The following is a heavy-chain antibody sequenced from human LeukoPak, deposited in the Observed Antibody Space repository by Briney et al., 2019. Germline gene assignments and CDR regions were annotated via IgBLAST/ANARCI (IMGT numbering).Heavy chain of an antibody. CDR2: IYYSGST. D-gene: IGHD3-9*01. Sequence: PSQTLSLTCTVSGGSISSGDYYWSWIRQPPGKGLEWIGYIYYSGSTYYNPSLKSRVTISVDTSKNQFSLKLSSVTAADTAVYYCARTFGRTYSDIDIWGQGTMVTVSS. V-gene: IGHV4-30-4*08. J-gene: IGHJ3*02. CDR3: ARTFGRTYSDIDI. CDR1: GGSISSGDYY.